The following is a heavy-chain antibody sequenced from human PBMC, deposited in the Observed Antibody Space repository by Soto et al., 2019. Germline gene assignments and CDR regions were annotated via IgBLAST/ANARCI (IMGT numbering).Heavy chain of an antibody. J-gene: IGHJ4*02. D-gene: IGHD1-26*01. CDR2: ISAYNGNT. Sequence: QVQLVQSGAEVKKPGASVKVSCKASGYTFTSYGISWVRQAPGQGLEWMGWISAYNGNTNYAQKLQGRVTMTTDPSTSTAYMERRSLRSADTAVYYCARDSMLLGATPLNYWGQGTLVTVSS. V-gene: IGHV1-18*01. CDR1: GYTFTSYG. CDR3: ARDSMLLGATPLNY.